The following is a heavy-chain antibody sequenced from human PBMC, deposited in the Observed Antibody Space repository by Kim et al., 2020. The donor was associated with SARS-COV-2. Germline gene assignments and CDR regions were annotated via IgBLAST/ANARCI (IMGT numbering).Heavy chain of an antibody. CDR3: AREATVALDY. CDR2: KK. Sequence: KKTYADSVKGRFTISRDNSKNPLYLKMNSLRAEDTAVYYGAREATVALDYWGQGTLVTVSS. V-gene: IGHV3-33*01. J-gene: IGHJ4*02. D-gene: IGHD4-17*01.